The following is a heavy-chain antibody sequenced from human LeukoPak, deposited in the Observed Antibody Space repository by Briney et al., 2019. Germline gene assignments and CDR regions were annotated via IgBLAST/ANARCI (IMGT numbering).Heavy chain of an antibody. CDR3: GRVRPGDADY. D-gene: IGHD1-26*01. V-gene: IGHV3-7*01. CDR2: ISSDGSGK. Sequence: VGSLRLSCAASGFTFSTYWMTWVRQAPGKGLEWVASISSDGSGKYYMDSVKGRFTISRDNAKNSLFLQMNSLRAEDTAVHYCGRVRPGDADYWGQGTLVTVSS. CDR1: GFTFSTYW. J-gene: IGHJ4*02.